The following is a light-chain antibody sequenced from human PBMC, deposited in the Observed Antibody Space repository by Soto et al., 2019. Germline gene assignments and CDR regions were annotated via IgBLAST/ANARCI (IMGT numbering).Light chain of an antibody. J-gene: IGKJ1*01. V-gene: IGKV3-11*01. CDR1: QSVSSY. CDR2: DAS. CDR3: QQRSNWWT. Sequence: ELVLTQSPATLSLSPGARSPLSGRASQSVSSYLAWYQQKPGQAPRLLIYDASNRATGIPARFSGSGSGTDFTLTISSLEPEDFAVYYCQQRSNWWTFGQGTKVDIK.